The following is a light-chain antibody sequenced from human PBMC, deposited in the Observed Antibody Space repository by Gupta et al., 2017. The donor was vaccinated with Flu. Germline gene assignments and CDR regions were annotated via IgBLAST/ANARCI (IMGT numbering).Light chain of an antibody. J-gene: IGLJ3*02. CDR3: CSYAGRYTCV. Sequence: QSALTQPRSVSGSPGQSVTISCTGTSSDVGGYNYVSWYQQHPGKAPKLMIYDVSKRPSGVSDRFSGSKSGNTASIPISGLQAEDECDYVGCSYAGRYTCVFRRGTQVT. CDR2: DVS. V-gene: IGLV2-11*01. CDR1: SSDVGGYNY.